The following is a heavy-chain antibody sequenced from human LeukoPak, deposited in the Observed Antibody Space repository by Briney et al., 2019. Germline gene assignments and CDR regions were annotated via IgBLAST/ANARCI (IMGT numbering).Heavy chain of an antibody. D-gene: IGHD2-15*01. CDR3: ARSVVAATETFDY. CDR1: GFTFSYFY. Sequence: PGGSLRLSCAASGFTFSYFYMSWIREAPGKGLEGVSYISSSGSTIFYADSVKGRFTISRDNAKNSLCLQMNGLRAEDTAVYYCARSVVAATETFDYWGQGTLVTVSS. V-gene: IGHV3-11*04. CDR2: ISSSGSTI. J-gene: IGHJ4*02.